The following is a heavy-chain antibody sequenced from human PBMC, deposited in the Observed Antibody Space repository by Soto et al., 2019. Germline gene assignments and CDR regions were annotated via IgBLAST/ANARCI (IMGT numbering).Heavy chain of an antibody. D-gene: IGHD1-26*01. CDR3: ARERGATGYYYYGMDV. Sequence: SLKGYCKSSQYSYTIDCVDWVRQKPGQGLEWMGIINPRGGRTNYAQRFQGRVSMTRDTSTSTAYMELSSLRSEDTAVYYCARERGATGYYYYGMDVWGQGTTVTV. J-gene: IGHJ6*02. CDR2: INPRGGRT. V-gene: IGHV1-46*01. CDR1: QYSYTIDC.